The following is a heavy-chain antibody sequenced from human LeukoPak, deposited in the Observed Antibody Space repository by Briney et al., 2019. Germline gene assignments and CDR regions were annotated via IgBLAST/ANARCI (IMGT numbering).Heavy chain of an antibody. Sequence: GASVKVSCKASGYTFTSYAMIWVRQAPGQGLEWMGWINTNTGSPTYAQGFTGRFVFSLDTSVSTAYLQISSLKAEDTAVYYCARKMVYAQSDAFDIWGQGTMITVSS. CDR3: ARKMVYAQSDAFDI. CDR1: GYTFTSYA. J-gene: IGHJ3*02. V-gene: IGHV7-4-1*02. D-gene: IGHD2-8*01. CDR2: INTNTGSP.